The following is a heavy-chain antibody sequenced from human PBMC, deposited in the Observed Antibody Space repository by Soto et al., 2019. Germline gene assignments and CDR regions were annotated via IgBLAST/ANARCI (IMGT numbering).Heavy chain of an antibody. CDR3: VRKQSPPAAIWN. V-gene: IGHV4-28*01. CDR2: IYYTGST. CDR1: GFSVGSNNW. J-gene: IGHJ4*02. Sequence: SETLSLTCAVSGFSVGSNNWWGWIRQSPGKGLEWIGNIYYTGSTNYNPSLKSRVTLSVDRANNQFSLRLTSVTAADTAVYYCVRKQSPPAAIWNWGQGALLTLSS. D-gene: IGHD2-21*01.